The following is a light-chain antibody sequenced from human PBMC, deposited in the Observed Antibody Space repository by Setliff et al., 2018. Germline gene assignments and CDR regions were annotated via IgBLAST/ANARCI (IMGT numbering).Light chain of an antibody. V-gene: IGLV2-14*03. CDR3: TAYTSGTTYV. J-gene: IGLJ1*01. Sequence: QSALTQPASVSGSPGQSITISCSGTSSDVGSYDLVSWYQQHPGKAPKLIIYGVSNRPSRVSSRFSGSKSGNTASLTISGLQTEDEADYYCTAYTSGTTYVFGTGTKVTVL. CDR2: GVS. CDR1: SSDVGSYDL.